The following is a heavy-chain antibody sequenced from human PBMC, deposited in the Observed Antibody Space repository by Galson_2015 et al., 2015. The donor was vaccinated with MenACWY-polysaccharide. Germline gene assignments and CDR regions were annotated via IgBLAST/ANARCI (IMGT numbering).Heavy chain of an antibody. CDR2: FDPEDDEI. D-gene: IGHD3-10*01. Sequence: SVKVSCKVSGYSLTTLSIHWIRQPPGKGLEWMGGFDPEDDEIIYAHKFQGRLIMTEDTSTDTAHMDLSSLTSEDTAVYYCALDYGSGRGGLFDLWGQGTTVIVSS. V-gene: IGHV1-24*01. CDR3: ALDYGSGRGGLFDL. J-gene: IGHJ3*01. CDR1: GYSLTTLS.